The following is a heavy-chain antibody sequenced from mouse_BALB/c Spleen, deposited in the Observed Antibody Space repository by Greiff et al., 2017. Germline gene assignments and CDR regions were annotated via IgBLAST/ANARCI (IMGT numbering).Heavy chain of an antibody. D-gene: IGHD3-2*01. J-gene: IGHJ3*01. CDR1: GYTFSSYW. Sequence: QVQLQQSGAELMKPGASVKISCKATGYTFSSYWIEWVKQRPGHGLEWIGEILPGSGSTNYNEKFKGKATFTADTSSNTAYMQLSSLTSEDSAVYYCARWGTARATLAYWGQGTLVTVSA. CDR3: ARWGTARATLAY. CDR2: ILPGSGST. V-gene: IGHV1-9*01.